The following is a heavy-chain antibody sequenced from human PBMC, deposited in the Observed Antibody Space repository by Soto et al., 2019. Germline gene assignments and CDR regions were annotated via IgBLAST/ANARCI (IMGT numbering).Heavy chain of an antibody. V-gene: IGHV3-23*01. Sequence: VGSLRLSCTASGFTLQNYAMAWVRQAPGKGLEWVSTLIGGHYGTAYSYSVKGRFTVSRDNSKNCLYLQMNSLGVEDTAMYFCAKGKSTGDIDWFDPWGQGSLVIVSS. CDR3: AKGKSTGDIDWFDP. J-gene: IGHJ5*02. CDR2: LIGGHYGT. CDR1: GFTLQNYA. D-gene: IGHD3-10*01.